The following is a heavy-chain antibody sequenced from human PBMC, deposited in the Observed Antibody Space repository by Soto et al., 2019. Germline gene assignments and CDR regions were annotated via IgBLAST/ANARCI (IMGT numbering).Heavy chain of an antibody. CDR2: IYYSGST. CDR1: GASISSYY. CDR3: AGTTVSGGGY. V-gene: IGHV4-59*08. Sequence: QVQLQESGPGLVKPSETLSLTCTVSGASISSYYWNWIRQPPGKGLEWIGYIYYSGSTNYNLSLKSRVTISLNTSKNQFSLKLTSVTAADTAMYYCAGTTVSGGGYWGQGTLVTVSS. J-gene: IGHJ4*02. D-gene: IGHD4-17*01.